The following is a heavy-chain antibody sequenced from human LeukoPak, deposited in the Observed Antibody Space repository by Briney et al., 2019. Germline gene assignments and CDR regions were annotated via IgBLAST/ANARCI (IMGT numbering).Heavy chain of an antibody. CDR3: AQTHYYDSSGYYPPRYDAFDI. Sequence: SETLSLTCAVYGGSFSGYYWSWIRQPPGKGLEWIGEINHSGSTNYNPSLKSRVTISVDTSKNQFSLKLSSVTAADTAVYYCAQTHYYDSSGYYPPRYDAFDIWGQGTMVTVSS. CDR1: GGSFSGYY. CDR2: INHSGST. V-gene: IGHV4-34*01. J-gene: IGHJ3*02. D-gene: IGHD3-22*01.